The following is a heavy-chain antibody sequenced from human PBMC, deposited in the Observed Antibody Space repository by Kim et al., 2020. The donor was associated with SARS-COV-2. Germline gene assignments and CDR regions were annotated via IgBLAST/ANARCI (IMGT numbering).Heavy chain of an antibody. CDR3: AVCSGSPEYYFDY. D-gene: IGHD2-15*01. CDR2: INPNSGGT. CDR1: GYTFTGYY. Sequence: ASVKVSCKASGYTFTGYYMHWVRQAPGQGLEWMGWINPNSGGTNYAQKFQGRVTMTRDTSISTAYMELTRLRSDDTAVYYCAVCSGSPEYYFDYWGQGTLVTVSS. J-gene: IGHJ4*02. V-gene: IGHV1-2*02.